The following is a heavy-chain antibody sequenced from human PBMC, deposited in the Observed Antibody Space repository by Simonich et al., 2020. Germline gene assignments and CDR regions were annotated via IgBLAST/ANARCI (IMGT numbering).Heavy chain of an antibody. Sequence: QVQLVESGGGVVQTGRSLRLSCAASGFTFSSYAMHWVRQAPGKGLEWVAVRSYDGSNKYYADSVKGRFTISRDKSKNTLYLQMNSLRAEDTAVYYCARDGERYCGGDCYSYFDYWGQGTLVTVSS. V-gene: IGHV3-30*07. CDR3: ARDGERYCGGDCYSYFDY. J-gene: IGHJ4*02. CDR2: RSYDGSNK. CDR1: GFTFSSYA. D-gene: IGHD2-21*02.